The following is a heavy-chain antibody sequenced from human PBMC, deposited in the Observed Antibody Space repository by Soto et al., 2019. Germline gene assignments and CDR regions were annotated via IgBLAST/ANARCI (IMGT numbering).Heavy chain of an antibody. CDR3: ARECGDACYSFAY. D-gene: IGHD2-21*02. CDR2: INPSGGGT. V-gene: IGHV1-46*01. Sequence: QVQLVQSGAEVKKPGASVKLSCEASGYTFTSYYIHWVRQAPGQGLEWMGIINPSGGGTTYAQKFQGRVTMTGHTSTSTVYMELRSLTSDDTAVYYCARECGDACYSFAYWGQGTLVTVSS. CDR1: GYTFTSYY. J-gene: IGHJ4*02.